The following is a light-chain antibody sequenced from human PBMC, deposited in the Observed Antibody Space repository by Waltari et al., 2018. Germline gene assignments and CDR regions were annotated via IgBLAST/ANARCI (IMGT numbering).Light chain of an antibody. CDR3: SSYADGHGHV. V-gene: IGLV2-8*01. J-gene: IGLJ1*01. CDR1: NSDVGDSKY. Sequence: QSALTQPPSASGSPGQTVTFSCTGTNSDVGDSKYVSWYQQHPGKPPKLIIFEVTQRPSGVPDRLSGSKSGNTVSLTISGLQAEDEADYYCSSYADGHGHVFGTGTKVTVL. CDR2: EVT.